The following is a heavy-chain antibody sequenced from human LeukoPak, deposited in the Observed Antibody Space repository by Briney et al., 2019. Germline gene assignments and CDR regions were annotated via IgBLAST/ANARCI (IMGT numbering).Heavy chain of an antibody. CDR2: ISYDGKKD. V-gene: IGHV3-30*04. CDR1: GFTFSNYA. Sequence: GGSLRLSCAASGFTFSNYAMSWVRQTPDRVLEWVASISYDGKKDFYADSVKGRFTISRDNSKNTLYLQMNSLRAEDTAVYYCAKDVYYYDSSGAFDIWGQGTMVTVSS. J-gene: IGHJ3*02. D-gene: IGHD3-22*01. CDR3: AKDVYYYDSSGAFDI.